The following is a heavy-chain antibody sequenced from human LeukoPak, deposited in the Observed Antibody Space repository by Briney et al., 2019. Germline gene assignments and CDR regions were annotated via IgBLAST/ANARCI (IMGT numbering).Heavy chain of an antibody. D-gene: IGHD2-2*01. CDR1: GGSISSSSYY. J-gene: IGHJ5*02. Sequence: SETLSLTCTVSGGSISSSSYYWGWIRQPPGKGLEWIVSFYYSGSTYYNPSLKSRVTISLDTSKNQFSLKLSSVTAADTAVYYCAREVRQYQLLHNWFDPWGQGTLVTVSS. V-gene: IGHV4-39*07. CDR2: FYYSGST. CDR3: AREVRQYQLLHNWFDP.